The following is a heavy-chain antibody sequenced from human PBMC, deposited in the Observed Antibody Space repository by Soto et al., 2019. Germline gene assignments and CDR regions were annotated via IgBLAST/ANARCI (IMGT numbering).Heavy chain of an antibody. Sequence: GGSLRLSCAAPGFTFSSYAMSWVRQAPGKGLEWVSAISGSGGSTYYADSVKGRFTISRDNSKNTLYLQMNSLRAEDTAVYYCAKDSITMVRGVTNVPDYWGQGTLVTAPQ. J-gene: IGHJ4*02. D-gene: IGHD3-10*01. CDR1: GFTFSSYA. CDR2: ISGSGGST. V-gene: IGHV3-23*01. CDR3: AKDSITMVRGVTNVPDY.